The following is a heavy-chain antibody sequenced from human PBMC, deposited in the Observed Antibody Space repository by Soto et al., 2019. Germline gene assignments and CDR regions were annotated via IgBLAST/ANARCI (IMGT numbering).Heavy chain of an antibody. CDR3: VREIASPGNWYFDL. CDR2: VDTAGYT. D-gene: IGHD3-3*02. J-gene: IGHJ2*01. Sequence: EVQLVESGGGLVQPGESLTLSCAASGFTFSRHDMHWVRQVSGKGLEWVSGVDTAGYTYYPVSVKGRFTISRDNAKNSIYLQMSGLGATDTAVYYCVREIASPGNWYFDLWGRGTQVTVSS. V-gene: IGHV3-13*04. CDR1: GFTFSRHD.